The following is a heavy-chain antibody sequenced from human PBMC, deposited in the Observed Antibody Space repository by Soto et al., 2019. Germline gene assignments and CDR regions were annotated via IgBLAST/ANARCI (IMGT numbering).Heavy chain of an antibody. D-gene: IGHD6-13*01. CDR3: AKHSGWYDVVDC. Sequence: EVQLLESGGGLVEPGGSLRLSCAASGFTFSSYAMSWVRQAPGKGLEWVSAISGSGGSTYYADSVKGRFTISRDNSKNTLYLQMKSLRAEGTAVCRCAKHSGWYDVVDCWGQGTLVTVSS. CDR1: GFTFSSYA. V-gene: IGHV3-23*01. J-gene: IGHJ4*02. CDR2: ISGSGGST.